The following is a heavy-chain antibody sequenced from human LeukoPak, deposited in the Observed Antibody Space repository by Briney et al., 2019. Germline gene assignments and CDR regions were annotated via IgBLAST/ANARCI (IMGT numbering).Heavy chain of an antibody. CDR3: ARDRFSGEWYYGGNPSIVY. CDR2: ISSSGSTI. D-gene: IGHD4-23*01. Sequence: PGGSLRLSCAASGFTFSDYYMSWIRQAPGKGLEWVSYISSSGSTIYYADSVKGRFTISRDNAKNSLYLQMNSLRAEDTAVYYCARDRFSGEWYYGGNPSIVYWGQGTLVTVFS. CDR1: GFTFSDYY. J-gene: IGHJ4*02. V-gene: IGHV3-11*01.